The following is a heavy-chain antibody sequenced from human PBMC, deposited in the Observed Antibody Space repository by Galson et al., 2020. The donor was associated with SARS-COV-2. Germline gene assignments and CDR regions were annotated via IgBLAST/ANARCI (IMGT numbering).Heavy chain of an antibody. V-gene: IGHV3-15*01. D-gene: IGHD1-26*01. J-gene: IGHJ3*02. CDR1: GFSFKTAW. Sequence: GESLKISCAASGFSFKTAWMSWVRQAPGKGLEWIGRLKSNVHGGTTDYAAPVEGRFTISRDDSKNTLFLQMYSLKTEDTAVYYCTAIVGAGETFDNWGQGTMVTVSP. CDR3: TAIVGAGETFDN. CDR2: LKSNVHGGTT.